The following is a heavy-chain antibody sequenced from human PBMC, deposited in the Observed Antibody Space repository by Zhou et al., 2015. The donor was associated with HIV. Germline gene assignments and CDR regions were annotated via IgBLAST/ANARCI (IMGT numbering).Heavy chain of an antibody. CDR2: ISTSSSYK. CDR1: GFTFTNYW. V-gene: IGHV3-21*01. J-gene: IGHJ5*02. CDR3: AREWEGEAES. D-gene: IGHD1-26*01. Sequence: EVQVVESGGGLVRPGGSLRLSCTTSGFTFTNYWMAWVRQAPGKGPEWVSSISTSSSYKYYADLVKGRFTISRDNAKNSLFLQMNSLRADDTAIYYCAREWEGEAESWGQGTLVTVSS.